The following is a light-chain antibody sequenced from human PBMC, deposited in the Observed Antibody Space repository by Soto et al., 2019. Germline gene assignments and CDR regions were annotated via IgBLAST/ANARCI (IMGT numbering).Light chain of an antibody. Sequence: QPVLTQPPSVSGAPGQRVTISCTGSSSNIGADYDVHWYQQFPGTAPKLLIYGNNNRPSKVPDRFSGSRSGTSASLAITGLQAEDEADYYCQSYDRGLSGRVFGGGTKLTVL. V-gene: IGLV1-40*01. CDR2: GNN. J-gene: IGLJ2*01. CDR1: SSNIGADYD. CDR3: QSYDRGLSGRV.